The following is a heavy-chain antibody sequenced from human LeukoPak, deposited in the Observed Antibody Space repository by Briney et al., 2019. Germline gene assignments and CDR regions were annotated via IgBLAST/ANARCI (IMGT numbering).Heavy chain of an antibody. Sequence: SETLSLTCTVSGGSISSYYWSWIRQPPGKGLEWIGYIYYSGSTNYNPSLKSRVTISVDTSKNQFSLKLSSVTAADTAVYYCARAFQPLTLNGAFDIWGQGTMVTVSS. D-gene: IGHD3-3*02. V-gene: IGHV4-59*01. CDR2: IYYSGST. CDR3: ARAFQPLTLNGAFDI. CDR1: GGSISSYY. J-gene: IGHJ3*02.